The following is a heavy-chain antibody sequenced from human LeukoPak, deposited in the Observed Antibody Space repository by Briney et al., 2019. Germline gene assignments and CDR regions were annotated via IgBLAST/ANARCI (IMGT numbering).Heavy chain of an antibody. D-gene: IGHD2-15*01. CDR3: ARGPGCSGGSCPFNY. J-gene: IGHJ4*02. Sequence: SVKVSCKASGGTFSSYAISWVRQAPGQGLEWMGGIIPIFGTANYAQKFQGRVTITADESTSTAYMELSSLRSEDTAAYYCARGPGCSGGSCPFNYWGQGTLVTVSS. CDR2: IIPIFGTA. CDR1: GGTFSSYA. V-gene: IGHV1-69*13.